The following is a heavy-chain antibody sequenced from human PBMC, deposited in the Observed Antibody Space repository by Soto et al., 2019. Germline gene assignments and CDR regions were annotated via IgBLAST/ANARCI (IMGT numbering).Heavy chain of an antibody. CDR2: IYNNGRT. D-gene: IGHD2-2*01. CDR1: GGSISSSS. CDR3: ARARFCTSTSCYHYFDF. V-gene: IGHV4-59*01. J-gene: IGHJ4*02. Sequence: SETLSLTCTVSGGSISSSSWSWIRQPPGRGLEWIGYIYNNGRTDYNPSLKSRVTISVDPSKNHFSLKLSSVTPADTAVYYCARARFCTSTSCYHYFDFWGQGTLVTVSS.